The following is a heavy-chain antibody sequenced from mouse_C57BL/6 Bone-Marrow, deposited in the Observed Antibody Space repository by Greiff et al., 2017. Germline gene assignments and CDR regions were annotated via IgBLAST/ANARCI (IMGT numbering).Heavy chain of an antibody. V-gene: IGHV14-4*01. D-gene: IGHD2-5*01. CDR3: TTLYSNYVAMDY. CDR2: IDPENGDT. J-gene: IGHJ4*01. Sequence: VQLQQSGAELVRPGASVKLSCTASGFNIKDDYMHWVKQRPEQGLEWIGWIDPENGDTEYASKFQGKATITADTSSNTAYLQLSSLTSEDTAVYYCTTLYSNYVAMDYWGQGTSVTVSS. CDR1: GFNIKDDY.